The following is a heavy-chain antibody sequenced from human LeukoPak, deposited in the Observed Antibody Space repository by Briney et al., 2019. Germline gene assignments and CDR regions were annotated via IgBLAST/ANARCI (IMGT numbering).Heavy chain of an antibody. J-gene: IGHJ4*02. V-gene: IGHV4-31*03. D-gene: IGHD3-22*01. CDR1: GGSISSGGYY. Sequence: SQTLSLTCTVSGGSISSGGYYWSWIRQHPGKGLEWIGYIYYSGSTYYNPSLKSRVTISVDTSKNQFSLKLSSVTAADTAVYYCARGPYDSSGYSYYFDYWGQETLVTVSS. CDR2: IYYSGST. CDR3: ARGPYDSSGYSYYFDY.